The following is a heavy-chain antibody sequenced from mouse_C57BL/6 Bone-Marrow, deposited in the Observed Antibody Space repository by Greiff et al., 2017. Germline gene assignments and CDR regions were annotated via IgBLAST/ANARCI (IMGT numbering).Heavy chain of an antibody. J-gene: IGHJ4*01. D-gene: IGHD2-3*01. CDR1: GFSLTSYG. V-gene: IGHV2-6-1*01. Sequence: VMLVESGPGLVAPSQSLSITCTVSGFSLTSYGVHWVRQPPGKGLEWLVVIWRDGSTTYNSALKSRLSISKDNSKSQVFLKMNSLQTDDTAMYYGARHDGYSYAMDYWGQGTSVTVSA. CDR2: IWRDGST. CDR3: ARHDGYSYAMDY.